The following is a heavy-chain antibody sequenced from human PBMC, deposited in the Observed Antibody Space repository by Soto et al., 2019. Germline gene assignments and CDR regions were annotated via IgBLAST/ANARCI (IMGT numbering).Heavy chain of an antibody. J-gene: IGHJ6*03. Sequence: HPGGSLRLSCAASGFTFSSYAMSWVRQAPGKGLEWVSAISGSGGSTYYADSVKGRFTISRDNSKNTLYLQMNSLRAEDTAVYYCATTIFGVAKTMKQYYYYMDVWGKGTTVTVSS. CDR1: GFTFSSYA. V-gene: IGHV3-23*01. CDR3: ATTIFGVAKTMKQYYYYMDV. D-gene: IGHD3-3*01. CDR2: ISGSGGST.